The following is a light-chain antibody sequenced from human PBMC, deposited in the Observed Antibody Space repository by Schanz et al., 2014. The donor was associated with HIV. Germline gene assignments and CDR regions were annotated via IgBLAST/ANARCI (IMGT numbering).Light chain of an antibody. CDR3: QQYNTYPYT. CDR2: GAS. V-gene: IGKV3-20*01. CDR1: QSVKSNF. J-gene: IGKJ2*01. Sequence: EIVLTQSPGTLSLSPGERGTLSCRASQSVKSNFIGWYQQKPGQAPRLLIFGASNRATGIPDRFSGGVSGTDFTLTISRVEPEDYAVYYCQQYNTYPYTFGQGTTL.